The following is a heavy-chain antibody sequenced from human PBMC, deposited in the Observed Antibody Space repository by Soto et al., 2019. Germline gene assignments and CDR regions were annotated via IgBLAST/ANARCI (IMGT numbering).Heavy chain of an antibody. CDR1: GGSFSGYY. CDR2: INHSGST. V-gene: IGHV4-34*01. CDR3: ARGRWLELRNWFDP. Sequence: SETLSLTCAVYGGSFSGYYWSWIRQPPGKGLEWIGEINHSGSTNYNPSLKSRVTISVDTSKNQFSLKLSSVTAADTAVYYCARGRWLELRNWFDPWGQGTLVTVSS. D-gene: IGHD1-7*01. J-gene: IGHJ5*02.